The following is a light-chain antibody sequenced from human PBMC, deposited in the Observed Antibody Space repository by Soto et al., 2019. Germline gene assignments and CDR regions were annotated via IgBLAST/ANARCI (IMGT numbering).Light chain of an antibody. V-gene: IGKV1-39*01. J-gene: IGKJ5*01. CDR2: AAS. CDR3: QQSYSSPVT. CDR1: QTISTY. Sequence: DIQMTQYKSSLSASVGDRATITCRASQTISTYLNWYQQKPGKAPKVLIYAASILQGGVPSRFSGSGSGTDFTLTISSLQPEDFATYYCQQSYSSPVTFGQGTRLEIK.